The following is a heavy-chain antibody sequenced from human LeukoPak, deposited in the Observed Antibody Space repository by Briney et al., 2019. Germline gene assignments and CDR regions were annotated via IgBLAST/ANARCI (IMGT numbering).Heavy chain of an antibody. CDR2: IFSSGST. J-gene: IGHJ4*02. CDR1: GGSISGYY. V-gene: IGHV4-59*08. CDR3: ARHYYDRSDSYSFDY. D-gene: IGHD3-22*01. Sequence: PSETLSLTCTVSGGSISGYYWSWIRQPPGKGLEWIGYIFSSGSTNYNPSLKSRVTISEDTSVNQCSLKLSSVTAADTAVYYCARHYYDRSDSYSFDYWGQGTLVTVSS.